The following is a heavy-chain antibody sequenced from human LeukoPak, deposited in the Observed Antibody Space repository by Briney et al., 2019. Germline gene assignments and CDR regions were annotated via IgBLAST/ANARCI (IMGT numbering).Heavy chain of an antibody. J-gene: IGHJ4*02. CDR2: IIPIFGTA. V-gene: IGHV1-69*13. Sequence: GASVKVSCKASGGTFSSYAISWVRQAPGQGLEWMGGIIPIFGTANYAQKFQGRVTITADESTSTAYMELSSLRSEDTAVYYCAREGPRLPPGGYYWGQGTLVTVSS. D-gene: IGHD4-11*01. CDR3: AREGPRLPPGGYY. CDR1: GGTFSSYA.